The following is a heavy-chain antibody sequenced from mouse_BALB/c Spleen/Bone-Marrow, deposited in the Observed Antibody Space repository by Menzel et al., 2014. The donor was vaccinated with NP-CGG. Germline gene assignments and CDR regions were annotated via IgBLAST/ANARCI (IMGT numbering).Heavy chain of an antibody. D-gene: IGHD2-2*01. CDR3: ASYVYGYYFDY. CDR1: GFNVKDTY. J-gene: IGHJ2*01. CDR2: IDPANGNT. V-gene: IGHV14-3*02. Sequence: SGAELVKPGASVKLSCTASGFNVKDTYIHWVKQRPEQGLEWIGRIDPANGNTKYDPKFQGKATITADTSSNTAYLQLSSLTSEDTAVYYCASYVYGYYFDYWGQCTTLTVSS.